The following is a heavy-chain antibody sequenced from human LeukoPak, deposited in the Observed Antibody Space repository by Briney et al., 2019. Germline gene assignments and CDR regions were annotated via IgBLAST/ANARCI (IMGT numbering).Heavy chain of an antibody. Sequence: SETLSLTCTVSGGSISSYYWSWIRQPPGKGLEWIGYIYYTGSTNYKPSLRSRVTISVDTSKNQFSLKLSSVTAADTAVYYCARLDGYSSSWYVNYWGQGSLVTVSS. D-gene: IGHD6-13*01. CDR1: GGSISSYY. CDR3: ARLDGYSSSWYVNY. CDR2: IYYTGST. J-gene: IGHJ4*02. V-gene: IGHV4-59*01.